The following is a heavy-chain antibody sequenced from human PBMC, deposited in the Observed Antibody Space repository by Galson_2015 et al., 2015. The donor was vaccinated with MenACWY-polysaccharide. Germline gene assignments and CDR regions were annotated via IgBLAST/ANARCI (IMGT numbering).Heavy chain of an antibody. V-gene: IGHV3-33*01. D-gene: IGHD2-15*01. CDR2: IQYDGSKI. Sequence: SLRLSCAASGSRFSHSGMHLVRQAPGKGLEWAAVIQYDGSKIVYADSVKGRFTISRDNSKNTLLLEMNSLGAEDTAVYYCAREGSRIVFHAFDTWGQGTMVTVSS. CDR3: AREGSRIVFHAFDT. J-gene: IGHJ3*02. CDR1: GSRFSHSG.